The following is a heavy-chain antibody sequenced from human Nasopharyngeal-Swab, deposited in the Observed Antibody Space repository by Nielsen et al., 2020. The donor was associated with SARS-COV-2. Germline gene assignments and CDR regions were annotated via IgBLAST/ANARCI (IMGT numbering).Heavy chain of an antibody. D-gene: IGHD3-10*01. Sequence: ASVKVSCKASGGTFSSYDINWVRQATGQGLEWMGWMNPNSGNTGYAQKFQGRVTITRNTSISTAYMELSSLRSEDTAVYYCARVSEKWFGELLGHYYYGMDVWGQGTTVTVSS. CDR1: GGTFSSYD. CDR2: MNPNSGNT. J-gene: IGHJ6*02. V-gene: IGHV1-8*03. CDR3: ARVSEKWFGELLGHYYYGMDV.